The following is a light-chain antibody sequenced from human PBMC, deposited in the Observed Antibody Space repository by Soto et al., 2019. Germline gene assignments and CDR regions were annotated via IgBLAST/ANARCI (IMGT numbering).Light chain of an antibody. V-gene: IGKV3-20*01. J-gene: IGKJ2*01. CDR1: QSVSSSY. Sequence: EIVLTQSPGTLSLSPGERATLSRRASQSVSSSYLAWYQQKPGQAPRLLIYGASSRATGIPARFSGSGSGTDFTLTIRRLEPEDFAVYYCQQYGASPYTFGQGTKLETK. CDR2: GAS. CDR3: QQYGASPYT.